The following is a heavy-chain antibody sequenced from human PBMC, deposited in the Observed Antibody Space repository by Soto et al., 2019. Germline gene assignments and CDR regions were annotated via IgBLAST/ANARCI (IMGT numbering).Heavy chain of an antibody. J-gene: IGHJ4*02. CDR3: ARGGGVTTTGDDY. CDR2: IYHSGST. V-gene: IGHV4-30-2*01. D-gene: IGHD4-4*01. CDR1: GGSINTATHS. Sequence: QLQLQESGSGLVKPSQTLSLTCAVSGGSINTATHSWSWIRQPPGKGLEWIGYIYHSGSTYYNPSVKSRVTRSIDKPNNQFSLRLSSVTAADTAVYYCARGGGVTTTGDDYWGQGILVTVSS.